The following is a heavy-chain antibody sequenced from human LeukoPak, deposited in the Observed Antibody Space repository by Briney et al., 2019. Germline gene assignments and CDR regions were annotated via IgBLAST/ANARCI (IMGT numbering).Heavy chain of an antibody. Sequence: ASVKVSCKASGYTFTGYYMHWVRQALGQGLEWMGRINPNSGGTNYAQKFQGRVTMTRDTSISTAYMELSRLRSDDTAVYYCARGYSSGWYPNYYYYMDVWGKGTTVTVSS. D-gene: IGHD6-19*01. CDR1: GYTFTGYY. V-gene: IGHV1-2*06. CDR3: ARGYSSGWYPNYYYYMDV. J-gene: IGHJ6*03. CDR2: INPNSGGT.